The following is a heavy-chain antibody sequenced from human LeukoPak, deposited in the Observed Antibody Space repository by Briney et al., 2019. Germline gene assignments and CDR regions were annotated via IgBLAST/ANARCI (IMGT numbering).Heavy chain of an antibody. V-gene: IGHV4-61*02. D-gene: IGHD4-17*01. CDR3: ARDRGDSTTVTNY. Sequence: PSQTLSLTCTVSGGSISSGSYYWSWIRQPAGKGLEWIGRIYTSGSTNYNPSLKSRVTISVDTSKNQFSLKLSSVTAADTAVYYCARDRGDSTTVTNYWGQGTLVTVSS. CDR1: GGSISSGSYY. J-gene: IGHJ4*02. CDR2: IYTSGST.